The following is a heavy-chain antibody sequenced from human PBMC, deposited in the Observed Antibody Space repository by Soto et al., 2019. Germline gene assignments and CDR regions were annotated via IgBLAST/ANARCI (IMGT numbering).Heavy chain of an antibody. CDR3: TRGSYCDTSSCLLPSYYFAMDV. CDR1: AFTFSSYE. J-gene: IGHJ6*02. Sequence: PGGSLRLSCAASAFTFSSYEMNWVRQAPGKGLEWVSYISSSGSTIYYADSVKGRFTISRDNAKNTLYLQANTLRAEDTAVYYCTRGSYCDTSSCLLPSYYFAMDVWGRGTTVTVSS. D-gene: IGHD2-2*01. V-gene: IGHV3-48*03. CDR2: ISSSGSTI.